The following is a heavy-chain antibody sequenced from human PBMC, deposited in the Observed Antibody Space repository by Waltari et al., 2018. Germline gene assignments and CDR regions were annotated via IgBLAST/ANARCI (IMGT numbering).Heavy chain of an antibody. V-gene: IGHV4-4*02. CDR3: ARDRGRGLYLDS. Sequence: QVQLQESGPGPVKPSGPLYLTCSVSGDSVSRSYWWSWVRQPPGEGLEWIGQIHGSGRTNYNPSLESRVSVSMDTSNNQLSLKVTSATAADTAIYYCARDRGRGLYLDSWGQGTLVTVSP. CDR1: GDSVSRSYW. CDR2: IHGSGRT. J-gene: IGHJ4*02. D-gene: IGHD2-15*01.